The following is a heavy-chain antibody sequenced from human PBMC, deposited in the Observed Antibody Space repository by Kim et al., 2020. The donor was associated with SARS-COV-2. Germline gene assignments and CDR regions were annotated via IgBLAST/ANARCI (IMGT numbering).Heavy chain of an antibody. CDR3: ARVGYQLLYYYDMDV. V-gene: IGHV4-4*07. D-gene: IGHD2-2*01. Sequence: PSLKGRDTLSVDTSKMRFSLKLSSVTAADTAVYYCARVGYQLLYYYDMDVWGKGTTVTVSS. J-gene: IGHJ6*03.